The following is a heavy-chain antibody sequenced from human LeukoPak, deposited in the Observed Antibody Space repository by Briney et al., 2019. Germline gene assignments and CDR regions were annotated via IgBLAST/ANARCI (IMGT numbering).Heavy chain of an antibody. D-gene: IGHD3-22*01. Sequence: GGSLRLSCAASGFTFSSYAMSWVRQAPGKGLEWVSAISGSGGGTYYADSVKGRFTISRDNSKNTLYLQMNSLRAEDTAVYYCAKDAPMYYYDSSGYADEGDYWGQGTLVTVSS. V-gene: IGHV3-23*01. CDR3: AKDAPMYYYDSSGYADEGDY. CDR2: ISGSGGGT. J-gene: IGHJ4*02. CDR1: GFTFSSYA.